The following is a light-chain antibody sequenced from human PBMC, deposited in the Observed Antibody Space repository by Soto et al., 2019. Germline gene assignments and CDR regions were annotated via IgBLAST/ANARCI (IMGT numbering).Light chain of an antibody. Sequence: DIQMTQSPSTLSASIVDRVTITCRASQIFGGWLAWYQQRPGKAPKLLIYKASTLASGVPSRFSGSGSGTEFTLTINSLQPEDFASYYCQQYDSYPLTFGGGTKVDIK. CDR3: QQYDSYPLT. V-gene: IGKV1-5*03. CDR2: KAS. J-gene: IGKJ4*01. CDR1: QIFGGW.